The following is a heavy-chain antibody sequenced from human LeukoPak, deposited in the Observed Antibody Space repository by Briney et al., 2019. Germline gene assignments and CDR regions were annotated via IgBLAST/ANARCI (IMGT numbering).Heavy chain of an antibody. CDR2: IFHTGST. CDR1: GGSISSSNW. CDR3: ARANTYYDSSGYSYRDAFDI. D-gene: IGHD3-22*01. V-gene: IGHV4-4*02. J-gene: IGHJ3*02. Sequence: PSETLSLTCTVSGGSISSSNWWSWVRQPPGKGLEWIGEIFHTGSTNYNPSLKSRVTISVDKSKNQFSLKLSSVTAADTAVYYCARANTYYDSSGYSYRDAFDIWGQGTVVTVSS.